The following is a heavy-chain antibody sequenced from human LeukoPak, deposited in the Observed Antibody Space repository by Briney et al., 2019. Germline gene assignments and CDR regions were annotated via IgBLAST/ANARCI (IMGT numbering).Heavy chain of an antibody. V-gene: IGHV1-2*02. CDR3: ARDSAPDIVVVPAAKIYYYMDV. CDR1: GYTFTGYY. Sequence: ASVKVSCKASGYTFTGYYMHWVRQAPGQGLEWMGWINPNSGGTNYAQKFQGRVTMTRDTSISTAYMELSRLRSDDTAVYYCARDSAPDIVVVPAAKIYYYMDVWGKGTTVTVSS. J-gene: IGHJ6*03. D-gene: IGHD2-2*01. CDR2: INPNSGGT.